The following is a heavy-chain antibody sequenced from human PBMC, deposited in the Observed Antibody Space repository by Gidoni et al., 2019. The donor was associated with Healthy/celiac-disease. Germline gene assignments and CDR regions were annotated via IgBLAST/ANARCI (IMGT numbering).Heavy chain of an antibody. CDR3: AREVTVAGTGH. CDR2: ISYDGSNK. Sequence: QVQLVESGGGVVQPGRSLRLSCAASGFTFSSYAMHWVRQAPGKGLEWLAVISYDGSNKYYADSVKGRFTISRDNSKNTLYLQMNSLRAEDTAVYYCAREVTVAGTGHWGQGTLVTVSS. D-gene: IGHD6-19*01. J-gene: IGHJ4*02. V-gene: IGHV3-30*04. CDR1: GFTFSSYA.